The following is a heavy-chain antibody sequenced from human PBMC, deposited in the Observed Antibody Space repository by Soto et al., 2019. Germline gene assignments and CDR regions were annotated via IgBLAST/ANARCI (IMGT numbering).Heavy chain of an antibody. CDR2: ITGSSSYI. CDR3: ARLVASETGYGMDV. V-gene: IGHV3-21*06. J-gene: IGHJ6*02. CDR1: GFTFSSYA. D-gene: IGHD3-9*01. Sequence: GGSLRLSCAASGFTFSSYAMSWVRQAPGKGLEWVSSITGSSSYIFYADSVKGRFTISRDNAKNTVYLQVNSLRAEDTGVYYCARLVASETGYGMDVWGQGTTVTVSS.